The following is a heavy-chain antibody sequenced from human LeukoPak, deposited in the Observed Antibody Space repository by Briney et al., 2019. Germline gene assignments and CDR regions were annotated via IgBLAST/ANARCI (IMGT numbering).Heavy chain of an antibody. D-gene: IGHD3-22*01. V-gene: IGHV1-18*04. Sequence: VASVKVSCKASGYIFTYYYMHWVRQAPGQGLEWMGWISAYNGKTNYAQKFQGRVTMTTDASTSTAYMEVRSLRSDDTAVYYCAREPLLWSSGFYLQGFDIWGQGTLVTVSS. J-gene: IGHJ3*02. CDR1: GYIFTYYY. CDR3: AREPLLWSSGFYLQGFDI. CDR2: ISAYNGKT.